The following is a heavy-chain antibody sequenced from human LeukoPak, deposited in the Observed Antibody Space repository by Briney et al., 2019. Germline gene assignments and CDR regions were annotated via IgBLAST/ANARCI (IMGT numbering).Heavy chain of an antibody. Sequence: ASVKVSCKASGYTFRNYGITWVRQAPGQGLEWMGWISPYNGNTRYAQKVQGRVTMTTDTSTSTAYMELRSLRSDDTAVYYCTRGGSSGPEGWFDPWAQGTLSPSPQ. V-gene: IGHV1-18*01. J-gene: IGHJ5*02. CDR3: TRGGSSGPEGWFDP. CDR1: GYTFRNYG. CDR2: ISPYNGNT. D-gene: IGHD6-19*01.